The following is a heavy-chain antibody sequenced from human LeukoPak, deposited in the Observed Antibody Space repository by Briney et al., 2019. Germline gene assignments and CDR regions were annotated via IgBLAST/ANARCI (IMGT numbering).Heavy chain of an antibody. V-gene: IGHV3-9*01. Sequence: PGRSLRLSCAASGFTFDDYAMHWVRQAPGKGLEWVSGISWNSGSIGYADSVKGRFTISRDNAKNSLYLQMNSLRAEDTAVYYCARGDGYTYHYWGQGTLVTVSS. CDR2: ISWNSGSI. D-gene: IGHD5-18*01. CDR3: ARGDGYTYHY. CDR1: GFTFDDYA. J-gene: IGHJ4*02.